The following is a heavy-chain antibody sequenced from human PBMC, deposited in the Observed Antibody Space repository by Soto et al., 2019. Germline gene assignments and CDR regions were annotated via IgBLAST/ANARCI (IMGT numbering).Heavy chain of an antibody. V-gene: IGHV3-74*03. Sequence: GGSLRLSCAASGFSFSGYWMHWVRQAPGKGLVWVSRINTDGSSTKYADSVKGRFTISRDNAKNTLYLQMNSLGVEDTAVYYCVRAAARGDDWGQGTLVTVSS. CDR2: INTDGSST. J-gene: IGHJ4*02. CDR1: GFSFSGYW. D-gene: IGHD3-10*01. CDR3: VRAAARGDD.